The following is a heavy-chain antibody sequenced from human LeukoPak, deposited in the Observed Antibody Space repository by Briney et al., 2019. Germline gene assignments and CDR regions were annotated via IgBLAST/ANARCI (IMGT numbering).Heavy chain of an antibody. D-gene: IGHD2-2*01. CDR2: INHSGST. CDR3: ARGDHTSKLLY. V-gene: IGHV4-34*01. Sequence: SETLSLTCAVYGGSFSGYYWSWIRQPPGKGLEWIGEINHSGSTNYNPSLKSRVTISVDTSKNQFSLKLSSVTAADTAVYYCARGDHTSKLLYWGQGTLVTVSS. J-gene: IGHJ4*02. CDR1: GGSFSGYY.